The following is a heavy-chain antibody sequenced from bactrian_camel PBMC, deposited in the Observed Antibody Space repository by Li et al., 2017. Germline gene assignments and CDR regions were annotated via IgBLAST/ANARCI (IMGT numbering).Heavy chain of an antibody. CDR3: LTIEGGIPITTFPSCDH. J-gene: IGHJ4*01. D-gene: IGHD2*01. Sequence: QLVESGGGSVQDGGSLRLSCTISGGSFGATDMGWYRQAPGNECDLVSSLTWDGTTYYDDSVKGRFTISHDNTKNTVYLQMNNLKPEDTAAYHCLTIEGGIPITTFPSCDHWGQGTQVTVS. CDR2: LTWDGTT. V-gene: IGHV3S53*01. CDR1: GGSFGATD.